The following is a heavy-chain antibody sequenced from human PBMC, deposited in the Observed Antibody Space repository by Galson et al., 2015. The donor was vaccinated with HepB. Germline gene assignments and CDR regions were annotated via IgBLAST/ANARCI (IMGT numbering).Heavy chain of an antibody. V-gene: IGHV1-69*13. CDR2: IIPIFGTA. J-gene: IGHJ3*02. D-gene: IGHD6-19*01. Sequence: SVKVSCKASGGTFSSYAISWVRQAPGQGLEWMGGIIPIFGTANYAQKFQGRVTITADESTSTAYMELSSLRSEDTAVYYCARGSPIAVDDAFDIWGQGTMVTVSS. CDR1: GGTFSSYA. CDR3: ARGSPIAVDDAFDI.